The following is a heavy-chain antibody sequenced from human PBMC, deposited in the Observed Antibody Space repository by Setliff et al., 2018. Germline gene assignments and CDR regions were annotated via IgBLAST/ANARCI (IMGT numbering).Heavy chain of an antibody. CDR2: LHTSGSI. CDR3: ARDNRARHYMDV. D-gene: IGHD3-10*01. J-gene: IGHJ6*03. CDR1: GGSISSGTYY. V-gene: IGHV4-61*02. Sequence: SETLSLTCTVSGGSISSGTYYWSWIRQPAGKGLEWIGRLHTSGSIDYNPSLKSRVTISVDTSKNQFSLRLSSVTAADTAVYYCARDNRARHYMDVWGKGTTVTVSS.